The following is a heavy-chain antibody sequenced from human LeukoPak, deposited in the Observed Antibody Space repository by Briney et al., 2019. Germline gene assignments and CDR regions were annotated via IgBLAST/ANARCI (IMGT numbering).Heavy chain of an antibody. CDR2: IYTSGST. D-gene: IGHD3-10*01. CDR1: GGSISSYY. J-gene: IGHJ5*02. CDR3: ARIAGRVRGVIWRSGTNWFDP. V-gene: IGHV4-4*07. Sequence: SETLSLTCTVSGGSISSYYWSWIRQPAGKGLEWIGRIYTSGSTNYNPSLKSRVTMSVDTSKNQFSLKLSSVTAADTAVYYCARIAGRVRGVIWRSGTNWFDPWGQGTLVTVSS.